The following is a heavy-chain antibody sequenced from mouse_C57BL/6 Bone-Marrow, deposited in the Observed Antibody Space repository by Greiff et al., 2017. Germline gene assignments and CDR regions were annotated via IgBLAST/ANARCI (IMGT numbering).Heavy chain of an antibody. V-gene: IGHV1-69*01. CDR1: GYTFTSYW. J-gene: IGHJ3*01. D-gene: IGHD1-1*01. Sequence: QVQLQQPGAELVMPGASVKLSCKASGYTFTSYWMHWVKQRPGQGLEWIGEIDPSDSYTNYNQQFKGKSTLTVDKSSSTAYMQLSSLTSEDSAVYYCAREGPYYYGSSWFAYWGQGTLVTVSA. CDR2: IDPSDSYT. CDR3: AREGPYYYGSSWFAY.